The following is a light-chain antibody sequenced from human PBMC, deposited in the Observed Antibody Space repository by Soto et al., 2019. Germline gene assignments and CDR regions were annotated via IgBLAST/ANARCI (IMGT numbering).Light chain of an antibody. CDR3: QQYYSYPRT. V-gene: IGKV1-8*01. J-gene: IGKJ3*01. Sequence: AIRMTQSPSSLSASTGDRVTITCRASQGISSYLDWYQQKPGKAPTLLIYAASTLQSGVPSRFSGSGSGTDFTLTISCLQSEDFATYYCQQYYSYPRTFGPGTKVDIK. CDR2: AAS. CDR1: QGISSY.